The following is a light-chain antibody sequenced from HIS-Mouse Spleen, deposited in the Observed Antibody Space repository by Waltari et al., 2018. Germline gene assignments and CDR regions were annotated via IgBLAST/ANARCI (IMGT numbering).Light chain of an antibody. CDR3: QVWDSSSDHPV. CDR2: DES. CDR1: NIASKR. V-gene: IGLV3-21*02. J-gene: IGLJ3*02. Sequence: SYVLTQPPSVSVSPRQTARITCGGNNIASKRVHWYQQKPGQAPVLVVYDESDRPSGIPERFSGSNAGNTATLTISRVEAGDEADYYCQVWDSSSDHPVFGGGTKLTVL.